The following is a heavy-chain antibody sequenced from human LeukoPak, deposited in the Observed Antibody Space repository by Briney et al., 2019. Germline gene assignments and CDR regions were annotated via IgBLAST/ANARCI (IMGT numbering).Heavy chain of an antibody. CDR3: ARDQERGYSYGTIDY. V-gene: IGHV1-69*04. Sequence: SMKVSCKASGGTFSSYAISWVRQAPGQGLEWMGRIIPSLGIANYAQKFQGRVTITADKSTSTAYMELSSLRPEDTAVYYCARDQERGYSYGTIDYWGQGTLVTVSS. J-gene: IGHJ4*02. CDR2: IIPSLGIA. CDR1: GGTFSSYA. D-gene: IGHD5-18*01.